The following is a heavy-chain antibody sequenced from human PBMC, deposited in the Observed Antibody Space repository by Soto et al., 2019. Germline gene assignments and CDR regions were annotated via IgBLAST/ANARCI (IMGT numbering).Heavy chain of an antibody. J-gene: IGHJ4*02. CDR3: ARVEAVTTFDY. V-gene: IGHV3-48*03. CDR1: GFTFSSYE. D-gene: IGHD4-17*01. Sequence: GGSLRLSCAASGFTFSSYEMNWVRQAPGKGLEWVSYISSSGSTIYYADSVKGRFTISRDNAKNSLYLQMNSPRAEDTAVYYCARVEAVTTFDYWGQGTLVTVSS. CDR2: ISSSGSTI.